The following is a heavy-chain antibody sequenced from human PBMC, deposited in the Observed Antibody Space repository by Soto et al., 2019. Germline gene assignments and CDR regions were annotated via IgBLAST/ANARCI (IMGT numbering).Heavy chain of an antibody. CDR3: ARLYGGATPHPYYYYGMDV. V-gene: IGHV3-7*01. CDR1: GFIFSNYW. CDR2: IKQDGIEK. D-gene: IGHD5-12*01. J-gene: IGHJ6*02. Sequence: PGGSLRLSCTASGFIFSNYWMSWVRQAPGKGLEWAANIKQDGIEKNYVDSVRGRFTISRDSAKNSLYLQMDSLRAEDTAVYYCARLYGGATPHPYYYYGMDVWGQGTTVTVSS.